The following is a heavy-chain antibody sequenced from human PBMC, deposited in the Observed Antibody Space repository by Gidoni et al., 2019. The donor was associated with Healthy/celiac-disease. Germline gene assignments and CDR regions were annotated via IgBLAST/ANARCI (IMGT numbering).Heavy chain of an antibody. V-gene: IGHV4-59*01. Sequence: QVQLQESGPGLVKPSETLSLTCTVSGGSISSYYWSWIRQPPGKGLEWIGYIYYSGSTNYNPSLKSRVTISVDTSKNQFSLKLSSVTAADTAVYYCARDVSAQYDFWRGPYYGMDVWGQGTTVTVSS. CDR2: IYYSGST. D-gene: IGHD3-3*01. CDR3: ARDVSAQYDFWRGPYYGMDV. J-gene: IGHJ6*02. CDR1: GGSISSYY.